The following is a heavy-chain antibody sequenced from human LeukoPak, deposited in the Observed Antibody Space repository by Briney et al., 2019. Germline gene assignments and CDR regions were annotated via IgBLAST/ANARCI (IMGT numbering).Heavy chain of an antibody. D-gene: IGHD5-12*01. CDR3: ARRSPYIGSGGTDY. J-gene: IGHJ4*02. CDR1: GSIFTSYW. V-gene: IGHV5-10-1*01. CDR2: IDPSDSYT. Sequence: GASLLISCKGSGSIFTSYWISWVRQLPGKGLEWMGRIDPSDSYTNYSPSFQGHVTISADKSISTAYLQWSSLKASDTAMYYCARRSPYIGSGGTDYWGQGTLVTVSS.